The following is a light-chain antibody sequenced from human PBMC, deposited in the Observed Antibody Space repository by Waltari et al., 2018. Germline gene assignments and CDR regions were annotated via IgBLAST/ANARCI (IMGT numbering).Light chain of an antibody. Sequence: ELVLTQSPGTLSLSPGERATLSCRASQSVSKYLAWYQQRPGQAPRLLIYAASTRATGIPDRFSGSGYGTDFSLIISTLEPEDFAVYYCQNHERLPATFGQGTKVEIK. V-gene: IGKV3-20*01. CDR2: AAS. CDR3: QNHERLPAT. CDR1: QSVSKY. J-gene: IGKJ1*01.